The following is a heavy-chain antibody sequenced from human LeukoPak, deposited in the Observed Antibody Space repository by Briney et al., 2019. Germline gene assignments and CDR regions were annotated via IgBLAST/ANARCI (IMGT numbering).Heavy chain of an antibody. Sequence: GGSLRLSCAASGFTFSSYSMNWVRQAPGKGLEWVSSISSSSSYIYSADSVKGRFTIFRDNSKYSLYLQMNSLRTEDSALYYCAKGTGKSTLNWFDPWGQGTLVTVSS. CDR1: GFTFSSYS. CDR2: ISSSSSYI. CDR3: AKGTGKSTLNWFDP. J-gene: IGHJ5*02. D-gene: IGHD1-14*01. V-gene: IGHV3-21*04.